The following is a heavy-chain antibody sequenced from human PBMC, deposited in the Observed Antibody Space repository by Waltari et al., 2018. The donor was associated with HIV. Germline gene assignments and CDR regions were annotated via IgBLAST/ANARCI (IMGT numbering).Heavy chain of an antibody. D-gene: IGHD6-19*01. CDR2: IFYNGSA. CDR3: ARSPRGEQWLAY. V-gene: IGHV4-39*01. J-gene: IGHJ1*01. Sequence: QLQLQESGPGLVQPSETLSLTSTASGGSISSSSYFWGWLRQSPGQGLDWIGSIFYNGSANYNPSLKSRATLSVDTSKNQFSLKLNSVTAADTAVYYCARSPRGEQWLAYWGQGTLVTVSS. CDR1: GGSISSSSYF.